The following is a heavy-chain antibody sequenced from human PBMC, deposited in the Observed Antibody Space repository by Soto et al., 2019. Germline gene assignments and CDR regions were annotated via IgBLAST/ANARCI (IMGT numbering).Heavy chain of an antibody. J-gene: IGHJ4*02. D-gene: IGHD3-3*01. Sequence: SETLSLTCAVYGGSFSGYYWSWIRQPPGKGLEWIGEINHSGSAHYNPSLRSRVTISVDRSKNQFSLKLSSVTAADTAVFYCARGVYNAIFGVISLDYWGQGTLVTVSS. CDR2: INHSGSA. CDR1: GGSFSGYY. V-gene: IGHV4-34*01. CDR3: ARGVYNAIFGVISLDY.